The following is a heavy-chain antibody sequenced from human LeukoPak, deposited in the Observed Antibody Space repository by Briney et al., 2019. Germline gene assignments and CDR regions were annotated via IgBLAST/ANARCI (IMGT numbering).Heavy chain of an antibody. CDR1: GFTFSSYA. CDR2: IYYSGST. Sequence: PGGSLRLSCAASGFTFSSYAMSWVRQAPGKGLEWIGYIYYSGSTNYNPSLKSRVTISVDTSKNQFSLKLSSVTAADTAVYYCARVIREPEEMATPDYWGQGTLVTVSS. CDR3: ARVIREPEEMATPDY. J-gene: IGHJ4*02. V-gene: IGHV4-59*08. D-gene: IGHD5-24*01.